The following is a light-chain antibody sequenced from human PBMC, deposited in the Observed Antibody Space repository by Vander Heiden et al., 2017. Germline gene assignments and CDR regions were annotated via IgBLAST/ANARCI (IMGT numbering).Light chain of an antibody. V-gene: IGKV4-1*01. CDR1: QIVLYRSNNKQY. J-gene: IGKJ1*01. CDR3: QQYYSTPWT. CDR2: WAS. Sequence: DIVMTPSPDSLAVSLGEGTTINCKSSQIVLYRSNNKQYLAWYQQKPGEPPKLLISWASTRGSGVPDRISGSGSGTDFTITISSLQAEDVAVYYCQQYYSTPWTFGQGTKVEIK.